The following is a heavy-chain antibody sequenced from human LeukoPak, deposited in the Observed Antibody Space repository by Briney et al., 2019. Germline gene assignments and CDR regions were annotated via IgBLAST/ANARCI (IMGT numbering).Heavy chain of an antibody. CDR1: GFTFSSYG. Sequence: GGSLRLSCAASGFTFSSYGMSWVRQAPGKGLEWVSSISSSSSYIYYADSVKGRFTISRDNAKNSLYLQMNSLRAEDTAVYYCARDLEYYYDSSGYQSGYWGQGTLVTVSS. V-gene: IGHV3-21*01. J-gene: IGHJ4*02. CDR2: ISSSSSYI. CDR3: ARDLEYYYDSSGYQSGY. D-gene: IGHD3-22*01.